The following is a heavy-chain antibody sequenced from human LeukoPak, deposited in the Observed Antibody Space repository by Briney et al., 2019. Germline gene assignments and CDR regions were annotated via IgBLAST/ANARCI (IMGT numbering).Heavy chain of an antibody. J-gene: IGHJ5*02. CDR2: ISGSGGST. CDR3: ARDHSGGSRGWFDP. V-gene: IGHV3-23*01. Sequence: PGGSLRLSCAASGITFSSYAMSWVRQAPGKGLEWVSAISGSGGSTYYADSVKGRFTISRDNSKNTLYLQMNSLRAEDTAVYYCARDHSGGSRGWFDPWGQGTLVTVSS. D-gene: IGHD2-15*01. CDR1: GITFSSYA.